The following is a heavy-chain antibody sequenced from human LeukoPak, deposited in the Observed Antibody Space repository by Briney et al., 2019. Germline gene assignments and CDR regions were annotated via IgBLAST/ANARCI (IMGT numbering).Heavy chain of an antibody. CDR2: INEDGSEK. D-gene: IGHD5-24*01. CDR3: ARGETMDV. J-gene: IGHJ6*03. Sequence: GALRLSCVALEFSFETYWMSWVRQAPGKGPEWVANINEDGSEKHYVGSVRGRFTISRDNADNSLHLQMNSLRPEDLAVYYCARGETMDVWGKGTTVTVSS. V-gene: IGHV3-7*01. CDR1: EFSFETYW.